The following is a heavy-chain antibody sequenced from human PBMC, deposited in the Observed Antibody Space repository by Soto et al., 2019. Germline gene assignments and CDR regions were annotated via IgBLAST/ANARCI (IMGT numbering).Heavy chain of an antibody. CDR1: GFTFSSYG. CDR2: IWYDGSNK. Sequence: QVQLVESGGGVVQPGRSLRLSCAASGFTFSSYGMHWVRQAPGKGLEWVAVIWYDGSNKYYADSVKGRFTISRDNSKHTLVLLXNSLRAEDTAVYYCARFPIVVVAANGLNYYYGMDVWGQGTTVTVSS. D-gene: IGHD2-15*01. V-gene: IGHV3-33*01. J-gene: IGHJ6*02. CDR3: ARFPIVVVAANGLNYYYGMDV.